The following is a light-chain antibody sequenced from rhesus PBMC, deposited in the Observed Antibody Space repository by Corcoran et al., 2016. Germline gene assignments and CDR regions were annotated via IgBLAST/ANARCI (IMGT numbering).Light chain of an antibody. CDR2: DSS. CDR3: QQHNSYPRT. CDR1: QGITKY. V-gene: IGKV1S9*01. J-gene: IGKJ1*01. Sequence: DIQMTQSPSSLSASVGDTVTITCQASQGITKYLSWFQQKPGKAPKLLIYDSSTLQSGVPSRFSGSGSGTEFTLTISNLQPEDFATYYCQQHNSYPRTFGQGTKVEIK.